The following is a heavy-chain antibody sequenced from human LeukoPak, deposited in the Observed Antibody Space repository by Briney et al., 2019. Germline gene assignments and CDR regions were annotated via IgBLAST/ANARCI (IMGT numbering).Heavy chain of an antibody. V-gene: IGHV1-3*03. D-gene: IGHD2-21*02. Sequence: ASVKVSCKASGYTFTSYAMHWVRQAPGQRLEWMGWINAGNGNTKYSQEFQGRVTITRDTSASTAYMELSSLRSEDMAVYYCARAICGGDCYLDYWGQGTLVTVSS. J-gene: IGHJ4*02. CDR2: INAGNGNT. CDR3: ARAICGGDCYLDY. CDR1: GYTFTSYA.